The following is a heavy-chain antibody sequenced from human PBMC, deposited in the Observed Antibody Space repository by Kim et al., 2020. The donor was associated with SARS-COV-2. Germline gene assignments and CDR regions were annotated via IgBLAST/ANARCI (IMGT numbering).Heavy chain of an antibody. J-gene: IGHJ3*02. CDR2: ISYDGSNK. Sequence: GGSLRLSCAASGFTFSSYAMHWVRQAPGKGLEWVAVISYDGSNKYYADSVKGRFTISRDNSKNTLYLQMNSLRAEDTAVYYCARELLEMVDAFDIWGQGTMVTVSS. CDR1: GFTFSSYA. V-gene: IGHV3-30*04. CDR3: ARELLEMVDAFDI. D-gene: IGHD2-8*01.